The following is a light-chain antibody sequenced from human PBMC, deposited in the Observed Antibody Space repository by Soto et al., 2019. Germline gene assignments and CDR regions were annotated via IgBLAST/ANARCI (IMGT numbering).Light chain of an antibody. CDR1: QSISTY. Sequence: DIQMTQSPSSLSASVGDRVTITCRASQSISTYLNWYQQKPGKAPNLLIYAASTLERGVPSRFSGSGSGTDFTLTISRLPPEDFAAYYCQQSYSTPFTFGPGTKVDIE. V-gene: IGKV1-39*01. CDR2: AAS. CDR3: QQSYSTPFT. J-gene: IGKJ3*01.